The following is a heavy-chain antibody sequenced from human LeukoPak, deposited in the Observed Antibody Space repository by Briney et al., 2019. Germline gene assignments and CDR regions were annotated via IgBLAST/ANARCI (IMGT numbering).Heavy chain of an antibody. D-gene: IGHD3-3*01. CDR3: ARGDYDFWSGPFSY. J-gene: IGHJ4*02. CDR1: GYTFTGYY. CDR2: LNPNSGVT. Sequence: GASVKVSCKASGYTFTGYYMHWVRQAPGQGLEWMGRLNPNSGVTNFAQRFQGRVTMTRDTSISTAYMELSSLRSDDTAVYYCARGDYDFWSGPFSYWGQETLVTVSS. V-gene: IGHV1-2*06.